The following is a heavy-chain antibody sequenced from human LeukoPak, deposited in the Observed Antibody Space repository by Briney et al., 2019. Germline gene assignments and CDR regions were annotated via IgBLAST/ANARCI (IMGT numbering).Heavy chain of an antibody. CDR1: AFTFSSYA. Sequence: SGGSLRLSCAASAFTFSSYAMSWVRQAPGKGLEWVSAISGSGGSTYYADSVKGRFTISRDNSKNTLYLRMNSLRAEDTAVYYCAKGSGSYPRNNWFDPWGQGTLVTVSS. CDR2: ISGSGGST. D-gene: IGHD1-26*01. J-gene: IGHJ5*02. CDR3: AKGSGSYPRNNWFDP. V-gene: IGHV3-23*01.